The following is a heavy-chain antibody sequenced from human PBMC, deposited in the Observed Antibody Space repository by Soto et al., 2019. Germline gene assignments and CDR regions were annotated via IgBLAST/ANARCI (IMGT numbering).Heavy chain of an antibody. Sequence: PGGSLRLSCAASGFTFSSYSMNWVRQAPGKGLEWVSSISSSSSYIYYADSVKGRFTISRDNAKNSLYPQMNSLRAEDTAVYYCARDSSAGGSGSYYGRHNWFDPWGQGTLVTVSS. CDR3: ARDSSAGGSGSYYGRHNWFDP. CDR2: ISSSSSYI. CDR1: GFTFSSYS. D-gene: IGHD3-10*01. V-gene: IGHV3-21*01. J-gene: IGHJ5*02.